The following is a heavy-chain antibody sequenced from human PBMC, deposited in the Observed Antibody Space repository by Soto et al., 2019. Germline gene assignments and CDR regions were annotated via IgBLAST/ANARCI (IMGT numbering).Heavy chain of an antibody. D-gene: IGHD2-15*01. V-gene: IGHV3-74*01. CDR3: ARTYCSGGSCYPQDAFDI. CDR1: GFTFSSYW. Sequence: EVQLVESGGGLVQPGGSLRLSCAASGFTFSSYWMHWVRQAPGKGLVWVSRINSDGRSTSYADSAKGRFTISRDNAKNTLYLQMNSLRAEDTAVYYCARTYCSGGSCYPQDAFDIWGQGTMVTVSS. CDR2: INSDGRST. J-gene: IGHJ3*02.